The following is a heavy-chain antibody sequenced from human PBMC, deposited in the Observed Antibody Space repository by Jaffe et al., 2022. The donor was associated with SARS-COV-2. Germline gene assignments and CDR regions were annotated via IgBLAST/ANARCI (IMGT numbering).Heavy chain of an antibody. CDR2: ISSSSSYI. V-gene: IGHV3-21*01. Sequence: EVQLVESGGGLVKPGGSLRLSCAASGFTFSSYSMNWVRQAPGKGLEWVSSISSSSSYIYYADSVKGRFTISRDNAKNSLYLQMNSLRAEDTAVYYCARDHTMIVVSDYWGQGTLVTVSS. D-gene: IGHD3-22*01. J-gene: IGHJ4*02. CDR3: ARDHTMIVVSDY. CDR1: GFTFSSYS.